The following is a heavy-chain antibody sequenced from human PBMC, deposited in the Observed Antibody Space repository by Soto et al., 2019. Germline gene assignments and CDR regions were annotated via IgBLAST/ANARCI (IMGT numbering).Heavy chain of an antibody. V-gene: IGHV1-3*01. CDR3: ASQYCGDYCSADH. Sequence: QVQLVQSGAEVRRSGASVKVSCKASGYTFTTLAMHWVRQAPGQRLAWMGYINAGNGYTKYSQNFQGRVTITRDTLASTAYMELRSLRSEDTAVYYCASQYCGDYCSADHWGQGTLVTVSS. D-gene: IGHD2-21*02. CDR2: INAGNGYT. CDR1: GYTFTTLA. J-gene: IGHJ4*02.